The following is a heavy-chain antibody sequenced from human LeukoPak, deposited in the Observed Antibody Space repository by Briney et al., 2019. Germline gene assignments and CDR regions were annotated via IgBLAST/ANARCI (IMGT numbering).Heavy chain of an antibody. Sequence: ASVTVSCKASGYTFTSYGISWVRQAPGQGLEWMGWISGYNGNTNYAQKLQGRVTMTTDTSTTTAYMDLRSLTSDDTAVYYCARAWFSTRWYYFDYRGQGTLVTVSS. V-gene: IGHV1-18*01. CDR3: ARAWFSTRWYYFDY. CDR2: ISGYNGNT. CDR1: GYTFTSYG. J-gene: IGHJ4*02. D-gene: IGHD6-13*01.